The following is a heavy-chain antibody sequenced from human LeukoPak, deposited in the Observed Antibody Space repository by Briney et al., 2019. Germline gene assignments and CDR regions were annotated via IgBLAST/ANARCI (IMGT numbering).Heavy chain of an antibody. V-gene: IGHV3-73*01. Sequence: PGGSLRLSCAASGFTLSGSAMHWVRQASGKGLEWVGRIRSKANSYATAYAASVKGRFTISRDDSKNTAYLQMNSLKTEDTAVYYCTRHPDYGDYVWLDPWGQGTLVTVSS. CDR2: IRSKANSYAT. D-gene: IGHD4-17*01. CDR3: TRHPDYGDYVWLDP. CDR1: GFTLSGSA. J-gene: IGHJ5*02.